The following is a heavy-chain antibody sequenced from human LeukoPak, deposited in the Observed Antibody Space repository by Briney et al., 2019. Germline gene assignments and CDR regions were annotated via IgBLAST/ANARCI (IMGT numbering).Heavy chain of an antibody. CDR3: TVGVYHFDY. D-gene: IGHD2-8*02. Sequence: GGSLRLSCAASGFTLSSFWMSWVRQAPGKGLEWVANIKEEGSEIYYVDSVKGRFTISRDNAKNSLYLQMNSLRAEDTAVYYCTVGVYHFDYWGQGTLVTVSS. CDR1: GFTLSSFW. J-gene: IGHJ4*02. V-gene: IGHV3-7*02. CDR2: IKEEGSEI.